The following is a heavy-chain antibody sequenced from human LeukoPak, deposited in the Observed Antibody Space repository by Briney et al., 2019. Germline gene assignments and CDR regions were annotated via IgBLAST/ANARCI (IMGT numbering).Heavy chain of an antibody. J-gene: IGHJ4*02. CDR1: GYTFTGYY. V-gene: IGHV1-2*02. CDR3: ARGGDLHYDILTGYYYFDY. D-gene: IGHD3-9*01. Sequence: ASVKVSCKASGYTFTGYYMHWVRQAPGQGLEWMGWINPNSGGTNYAQKFQGRVTMTRDTSISTAYMELSRLRSDDTAVYYCARGGDLHYDILTGYYYFDYWGQGTLVTVSS. CDR2: INPNSGGT.